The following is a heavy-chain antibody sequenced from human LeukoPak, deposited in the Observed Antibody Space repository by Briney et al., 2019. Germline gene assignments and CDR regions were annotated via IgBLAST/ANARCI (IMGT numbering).Heavy chain of an antibody. CDR1: GFTFSDYW. Sequence: GGSLRLSCAASGFTFSDYWMSWVRQAPGKGLEWVANIKQDGSEKYYAESVKGRFTISRDNAKNSLYLQMNSLRGEDTAVYYCAGGNYFDHWGQGTLVTVSS. CDR2: IKQDGSEK. J-gene: IGHJ4*02. CDR3: AGGNYFDH. V-gene: IGHV3-7*01. D-gene: IGHD2-15*01.